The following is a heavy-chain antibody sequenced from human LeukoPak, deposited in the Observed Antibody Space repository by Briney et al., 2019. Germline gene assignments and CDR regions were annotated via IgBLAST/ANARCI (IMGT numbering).Heavy chain of an antibody. CDR1: GFTFGDYA. Sequence: GRSLRLSCTASGFTFGDYAMSWFRQAPGKGLEWVGLIRSKAYVGTTEYAASVKGRFTISRDDSKSIAYLQMNSLKTEDTAVYYCTSSGYRGPEYFQHWGQGTLVTVSS. CDR2: IRSKAYVGTT. V-gene: IGHV3-49*03. D-gene: IGHD3-22*01. CDR3: TSSGYRGPEYFQH. J-gene: IGHJ1*01.